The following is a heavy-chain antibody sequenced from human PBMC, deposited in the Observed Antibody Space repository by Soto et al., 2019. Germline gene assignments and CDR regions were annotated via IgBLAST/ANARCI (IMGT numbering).Heavy chain of an antibody. CDR3: ARTYQDLATKGRKKWYYFDY. D-gene: IGHD2-8*01. J-gene: IGHJ4*02. V-gene: IGHV4-39*01. Sequence: SETLSLTCTVSGGSISSSSYYWGWIRQPPGKGLEWIGSIYYSGSTYYNPSLKSRVTISVDTSKNQFSLKLSSVTAADTAVYYCARTYQDLATKGRKKWYYFDYWGQGTLVTVSS. CDR2: IYYSGST. CDR1: GGSISSSSYY.